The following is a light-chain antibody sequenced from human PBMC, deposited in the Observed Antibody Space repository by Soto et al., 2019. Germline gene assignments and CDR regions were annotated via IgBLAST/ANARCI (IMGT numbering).Light chain of an antibody. CDR2: GAS. Sequence: EIVLTQSPGTLPLSPGERATLSCRASQSVSSNYLVWYQQKPGQAPRLLIYGASTRATGIPARFSGSGSGTEFTLTISSLQSEDFAVYYCQQYNNWWTFGQGTKVEIK. V-gene: IGKV3-15*01. J-gene: IGKJ1*01. CDR1: QSVSSN. CDR3: QQYNNWWT.